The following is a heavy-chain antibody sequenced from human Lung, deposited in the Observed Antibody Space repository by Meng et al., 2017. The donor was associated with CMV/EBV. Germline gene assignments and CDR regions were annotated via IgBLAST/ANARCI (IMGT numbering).Heavy chain of an antibody. V-gene: IGHV3-74*03. CDR3: ARGVAETLGWEMGY. J-gene: IGHJ4*02. CDR1: RFTLTRYW. Sequence: QVVEPGGGLIQPGVSVRLSCSCSRFTLTRYWMHWVREVPGKGLEWVSRIDIDGRDITYADSVRGRFSISRDDAKNTLYLQMNSLRIEDTAVYYCARGVAETLGWEMGYWGQGTLVTVSS. D-gene: IGHD1-26*01. CDR2: IDIDGRDI.